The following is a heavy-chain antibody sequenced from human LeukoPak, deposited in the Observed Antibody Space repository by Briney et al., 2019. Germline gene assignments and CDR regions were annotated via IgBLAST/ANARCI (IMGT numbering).Heavy chain of an antibody. D-gene: IGHD6-6*01. CDR2: IYYSGST. Sequence: SETLSLTCTVSGGSISSHYWSWIRQPPGKGLEWIGYIYYSGSTNYNPSLKSRATISVDTSKNQFSLKLSSVTAADTAVYYCAREGPSSIAARPGGYNWFDPWGQGTLVTVSS. CDR3: AREGPSSIAARPGGYNWFDP. J-gene: IGHJ5*02. CDR1: GGSISSHY. V-gene: IGHV4-59*11.